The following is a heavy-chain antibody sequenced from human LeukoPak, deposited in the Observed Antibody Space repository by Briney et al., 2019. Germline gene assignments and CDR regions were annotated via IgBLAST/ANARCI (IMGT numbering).Heavy chain of an antibody. V-gene: IGHV3-72*01. D-gene: IGHD1-26*01. CDR2: TRNKANSYTT. CDR1: GFTFSDHY. CDR3: TTDPIVGALGH. Sequence: GGSLRLSCAASGFTFSDHYMDWVRQAPGKGLEWVGRTRNKANSYTTEYAASVKGRFTISRDDSKNSLYLQMNSLKTEDTAVYYCTTDPIVGALGHWGQGTLVTVSS. J-gene: IGHJ4*02.